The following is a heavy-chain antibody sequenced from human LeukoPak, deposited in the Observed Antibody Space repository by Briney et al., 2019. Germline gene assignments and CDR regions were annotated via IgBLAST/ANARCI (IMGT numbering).Heavy chain of an antibody. V-gene: IGHV1-2*02. CDR1: GYTFTGYY. Sequence: ASVMVSCKASGYTFTGYYMHWVRQAPGQGLEWMGWINPNSGGTNYAQKFQGRVTMTRDTSISTAYMELSRLRPDDTAVYYCARVVTGYYYYYMDVWGKGTTVTVSS. CDR2: INPNSGGT. CDR3: ARVVTGYYYYYMDV. J-gene: IGHJ6*03. D-gene: IGHD2-21*02.